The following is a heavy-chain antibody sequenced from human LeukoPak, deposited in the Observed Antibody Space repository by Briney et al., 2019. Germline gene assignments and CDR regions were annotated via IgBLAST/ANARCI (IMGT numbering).Heavy chain of an antibody. D-gene: IGHD2-15*01. V-gene: IGHV1-69*04. CDR2: IIPILGIA. CDR3: ARVGYCSGGSCYSNWFDP. J-gene: IGHJ5*02. CDR1: GYTFTGYY. Sequence: SVKVSCKASGYTFTGYYMHWVRQAPGQGLEWMGRIIPILGIANYAQKFQGRVTITADKSTSTAYMELSSLRPEDTAVYYCARVGYCSGGSCYSNWFDPWGQGTLVTVSS.